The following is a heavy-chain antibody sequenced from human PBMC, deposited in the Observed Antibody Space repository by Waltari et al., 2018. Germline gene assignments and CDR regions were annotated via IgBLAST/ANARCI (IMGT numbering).Heavy chain of an antibody. CDR3: ARVIPGIKRGDAFDI. CDR1: GGSISSHY. CDR2: IYYSGST. D-gene: IGHD1-20*01. Sequence: QVQLQESGPGLVKPSETLSLTCTVSGGSISSHYWSWIRQPPGKGLEWIGYIYYSGSTNYNPSLKSRVTISVDTSKNQFSLKLSSVTAADTAVYYCARVIPGIKRGDAFDIWGQGTMVTVSS. V-gene: IGHV4-59*11. J-gene: IGHJ3*02.